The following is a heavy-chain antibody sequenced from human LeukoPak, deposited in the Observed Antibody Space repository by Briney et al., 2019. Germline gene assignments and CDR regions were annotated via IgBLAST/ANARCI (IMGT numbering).Heavy chain of an antibody. CDR2: IYYSGNT. Sequence: SETLSLTCTASGVSNSSSSYYWGWIRQPPGKGLEWIGSIYYSGNTYYNPSLKSRVTISVDTSKNQFPLELSSVTAADTAVYHCARLNHVVFLYFDYWGQGTLVTVFS. V-gene: IGHV4-39*01. CDR1: GVSNSSSSYY. CDR3: ARLNHVVFLYFDY. J-gene: IGHJ4*02. D-gene: IGHD1-14*01.